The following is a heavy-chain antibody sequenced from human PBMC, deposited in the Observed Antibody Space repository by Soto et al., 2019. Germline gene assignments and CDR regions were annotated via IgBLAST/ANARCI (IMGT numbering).Heavy chain of an antibody. J-gene: IGHJ6*02. D-gene: IGHD4-17*01. Sequence: QPGGSLRLSCAASGFTFSSYAMSWVRQAPGKGLEWVSAISGSGGSTYYADSVKGRFTISRDNSKNTLYLQMNSLRAEDTAVYYCAKDEGSFYGDYSYYGMDVWGQGTTVTVSS. CDR3: AKDEGSFYGDYSYYGMDV. V-gene: IGHV3-23*01. CDR1: GFTFSSYA. CDR2: ISGSGGST.